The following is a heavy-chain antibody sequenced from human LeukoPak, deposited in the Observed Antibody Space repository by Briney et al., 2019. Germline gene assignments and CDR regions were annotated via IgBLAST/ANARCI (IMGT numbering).Heavy chain of an antibody. V-gene: IGHV3-21*01. J-gene: IGHJ3*02. Sequence: GGSLRLSCAASGFTFSSYSMNWVRQAPGKGLEWVSSISSSSSYIYYAHSVKGRFTISRDNAKNSLYLQMNSLRAEDTAVYYCARGPRIAVASGAFDIWGQGTMVTVSS. CDR1: GFTFSSYS. D-gene: IGHD6-19*01. CDR3: ARGPRIAVASGAFDI. CDR2: ISSSSSYI.